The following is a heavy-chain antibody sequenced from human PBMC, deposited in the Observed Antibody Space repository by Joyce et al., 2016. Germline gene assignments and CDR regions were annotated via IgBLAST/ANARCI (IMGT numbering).Heavy chain of an antibody. J-gene: IGHJ4*02. CDR3: ATIGSYRFDY. V-gene: IGHV4-61*01. CDR2: SYYSGSN. CDR1: GGSVSSGRYY. Sequence: QVQLQESGPGLVKPSETLSLTCTVSGGSVSSGRYYWIWIRQPPGKGREWIGYSYYSGSNYYDPSRKRRVSISMDTSKNQFSLKLSSVTSADTAVYYCATIGSYRFDYWGQGTLVTVSS. D-gene: IGHD1-26*01.